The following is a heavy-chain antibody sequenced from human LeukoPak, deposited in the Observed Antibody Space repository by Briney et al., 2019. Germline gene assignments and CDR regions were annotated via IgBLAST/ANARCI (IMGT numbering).Heavy chain of an antibody. J-gene: IGHJ6*03. D-gene: IGHD3-10*01. Sequence: GASVKVSCKASGYTFSNYGISWVRQAPGQGLEWMGWISAYNGNTNYAQKLQGRVTMTTDTSTSTAYMELRSLRSDDTAVYYCARGSPMVRGAHPYYYYYYMDVWGKGTTVTVSS. CDR3: ARGSPMVRGAHPYYYYYYMDV. CDR2: ISAYNGNT. V-gene: IGHV1-18*01. CDR1: GYTFSNYG.